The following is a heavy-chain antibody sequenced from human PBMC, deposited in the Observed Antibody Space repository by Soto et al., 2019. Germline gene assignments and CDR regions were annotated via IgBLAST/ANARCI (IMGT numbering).Heavy chain of an antibody. CDR3: ARVSFETSGYADY. J-gene: IGHJ4*02. CDR2: FNAANGNT. D-gene: IGHD3-22*01. CDR1: GYIFSTYT. Sequence: QVHLVQSGAEVKKPGASVKVSCKASGYIFSTYTMHWVRQAPGQGLEWMGWFNAANGNTKYSQNFQGRVTISRDTSASTAYLELSSLRSEDTAVYYCARVSFETSGYADYWGQGTLVTVSS. V-gene: IGHV1-3*01.